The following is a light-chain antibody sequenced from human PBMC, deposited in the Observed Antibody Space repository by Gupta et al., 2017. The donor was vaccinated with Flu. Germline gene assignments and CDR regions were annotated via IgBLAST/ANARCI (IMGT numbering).Light chain of an antibody. V-gene: IGLV1-40*01. CDR2: ENK. Sequence: QSVLTQPPHVSGAPGQRVTIPFPGANSDIGAGYGVHWYQQLPGTAPKLLIYENKYRPSGVPDRFSGSMSGTSASLAITGLQAEDEADYYCQSFDTSLNVYVFGTGTKVIVL. J-gene: IGLJ1*01. CDR1: NSDIGAGYG. CDR3: QSFDTSLNVYV.